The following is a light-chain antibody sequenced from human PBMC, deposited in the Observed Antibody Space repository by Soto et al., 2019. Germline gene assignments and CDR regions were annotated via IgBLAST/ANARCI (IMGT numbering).Light chain of an antibody. V-gene: IGKV3-15*01. CDR1: QSVSTN. J-gene: IGKJ1*01. Sequence: EIVLTQSPVTLSLSPGARATLSCRASQSVSTNFAWYLQKPGQAPRLLIYGASTRATAVPARFTASGSGTELTISISSLQSDDFGVYYCQQYDTWPRTFGQGTKVDIK. CDR2: GAS. CDR3: QQYDTWPRT.